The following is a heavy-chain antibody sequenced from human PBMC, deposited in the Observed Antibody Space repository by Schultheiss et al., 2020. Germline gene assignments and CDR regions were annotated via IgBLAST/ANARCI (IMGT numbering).Heavy chain of an antibody. CDR3: ARSVRLGPNDY. J-gene: IGHJ4*02. CDR2: FYYSGST. Sequence: SETLSLTCAVSGGSISSGSYYWGWIRQPPGKGLEWIGSFYYSGSTYYNPSLKSRVTVSIDTSTSTAYMELRSLRSDDTAVYYCARSVRLGPNDYWGQGILVTVSS. V-gene: IGHV4-39*01. D-gene: IGHD3-10*02. CDR1: GGSISSGSYY.